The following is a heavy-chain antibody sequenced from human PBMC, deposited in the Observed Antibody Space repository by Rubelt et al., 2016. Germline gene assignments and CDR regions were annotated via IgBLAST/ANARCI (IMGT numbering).Heavy chain of an antibody. V-gene: IGHV4-34*01. Sequence: QVQLQQWGAGLLKPSETLSLTCAVYSGSFRGYNWNGLRTAPGKGMEWMGNINHSGNTNYNPSRKSRVTISVDTSNAKFSLKLASVTAEDTALYYCARGDYEDSPREFDYWGQGTQVTVSS. CDR1: SGSFRGYN. D-gene: IGHD3-22*01. CDR3: ARGDYEDSPREFDY. J-gene: IGHJ4*02. CDR2: INHSGNT.